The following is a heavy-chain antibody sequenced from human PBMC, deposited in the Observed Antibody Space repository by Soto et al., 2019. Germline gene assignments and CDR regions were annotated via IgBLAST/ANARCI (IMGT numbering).Heavy chain of an antibody. CDR3: ARGRRGAYYFDY. D-gene: IGHD1-26*01. CDR1: GFTFSNDW. V-gene: IGHV3-74*01. Sequence: GGSLRLSCASSGFTFSNDWMHLVRQAPGKGLVWVSRVSFDEITTNYADSVKGRFTVSRDNAKNTLFLQMNSLRVEDTAVYYCARGRRGAYYFDYWGQGTLVTVSS. CDR2: VSFDEITT. J-gene: IGHJ4*02.